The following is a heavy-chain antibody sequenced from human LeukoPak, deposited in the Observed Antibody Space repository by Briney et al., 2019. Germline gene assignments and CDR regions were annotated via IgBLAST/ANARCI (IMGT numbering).Heavy chain of an antibody. D-gene: IGHD5-24*01. CDR3: ARSRDGYNYGY. Sequence: SETLSLTCTVSGGSISSHYWSWIRQPPGKELEWIGYIYYSGSTNYNPSLKSRVTISVDTSKNQFSLKLSSVTAADTAVYYCARSRDGYNYGYWGQGTLVTVSS. CDR1: GGSISSHY. J-gene: IGHJ4*02. V-gene: IGHV4-59*11. CDR2: IYYSGST.